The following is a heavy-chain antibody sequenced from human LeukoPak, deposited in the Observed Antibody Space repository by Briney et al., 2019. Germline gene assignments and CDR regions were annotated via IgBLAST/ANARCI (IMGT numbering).Heavy chain of an antibody. CDR3: AKAGGATHVDY. V-gene: IGHV3-30*18. D-gene: IGHD1-26*01. Sequence: PGGSLRLSCAASGFTFSGYEMNWVRQAPGKGLEWVAVISYDGSNKYYADSVKGRFTISRDNSKNTLYLQMNSLRAEDTAVYYCAKAGGATHVDYWGQGTLVTVSS. CDR2: ISYDGSNK. CDR1: GFTFSGYE. J-gene: IGHJ4*02.